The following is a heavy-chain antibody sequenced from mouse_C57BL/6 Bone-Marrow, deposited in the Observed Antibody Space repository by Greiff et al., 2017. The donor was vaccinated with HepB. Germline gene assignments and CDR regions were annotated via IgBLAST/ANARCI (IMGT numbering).Heavy chain of an antibody. CDR2: ISYSGST. D-gene: IGHD1-1*01. CDR1: GYSITSDY. J-gene: IGHJ2*01. CDR3: ASSPYYGSLDY. V-gene: IGHV3-8*01. Sequence: EVQGVESGPGLAKPSQTLSLTCSVTGYSITSDYWNWIRKFPGNKLEYMGYISYSGSTYYNPSPKSRISITRDTSKNQYYLQLNSVTTEDTATYYCASSPYYGSLDYWGQGTTLTVSS.